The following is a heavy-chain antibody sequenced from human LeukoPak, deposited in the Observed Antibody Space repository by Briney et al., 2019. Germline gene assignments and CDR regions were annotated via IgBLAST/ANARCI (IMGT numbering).Heavy chain of an antibody. V-gene: IGHV3-48*01. CDR1: GFTFSSYS. CDR2: ISSSSSTI. Sequence: PGGSLRLSCAASGFTFSSYSMNWVRQAPGKGLEWVSYISSSSSTIYYADSVKGRFTISRDNSKNTLYLQMNSLRAEDTAVYYCASRHISMVRGVEISWGQGTLVTVSS. J-gene: IGHJ5*02. CDR3: ASRHISMVRGVEIS. D-gene: IGHD3-10*01.